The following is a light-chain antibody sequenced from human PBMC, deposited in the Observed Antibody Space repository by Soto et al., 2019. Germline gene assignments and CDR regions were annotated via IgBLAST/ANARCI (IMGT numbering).Light chain of an antibody. V-gene: IGKV4-1*01. CDR2: WAS. CDR1: QSVLYSSNNKNY. J-gene: IGKJ4*01. CDR3: QQYYSVPPS. Sequence: DIVMTQSPDSLAVSLGERATINCKSSQSVLYSSNNKNYLAWYQRKPGQPPKLLIYWASTRESGVPDRFSGSGSGTDFTLTISSLQAEDGAVYYCQQYYSVPPSFGGGTKVEIK.